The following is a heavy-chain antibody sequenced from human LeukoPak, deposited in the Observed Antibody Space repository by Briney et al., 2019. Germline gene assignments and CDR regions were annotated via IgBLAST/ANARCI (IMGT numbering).Heavy chain of an antibody. D-gene: IGHD6-19*01. Sequence: GESLKISCKGSGYSFTSYWIGWVRQVPGKGLEWMGIIYPGDSDTRYSPSFQGQVTISADKSISTAYLQWSSLKASDTAMYYCARFSGSGWSIYYFDYWGQGTLVTVSS. V-gene: IGHV5-51*01. J-gene: IGHJ4*02. CDR3: ARFSGSGWSIYYFDY. CDR1: GYSFTSYW. CDR2: IYPGDSDT.